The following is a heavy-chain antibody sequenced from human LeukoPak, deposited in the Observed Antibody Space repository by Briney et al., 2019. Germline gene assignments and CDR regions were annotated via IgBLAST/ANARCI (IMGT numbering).Heavy chain of an antibody. D-gene: IGHD3-16*01. Sequence: GGSLRLSCAASGFTFSSYSMNWVRQAPGKGLEWVSSISSSSSYIYYADSVKGRFTISRDNAKNSLYLQMNSLRAEDTAVYYCARMLRANDYGDYWGQGTLITVSS. J-gene: IGHJ4*02. V-gene: IGHV3-21*01. CDR3: ARMLRANDYGDY. CDR2: ISSSSSYI. CDR1: GFTFSSYS.